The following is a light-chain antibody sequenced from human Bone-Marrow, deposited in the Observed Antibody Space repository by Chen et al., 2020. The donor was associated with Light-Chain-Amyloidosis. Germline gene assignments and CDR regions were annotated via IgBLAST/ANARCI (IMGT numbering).Light chain of an antibody. CDR2: DAS. CDR3: QQRSNWPFSYT. V-gene: IGKV3-11*01. Sequence: EIVLTQSPATMSLSPGERATLPCRASQSVSSYLAWYQQKPGQAPRLLIYDASNRATGIPARFSGSGSGTDFTLTISSLEPEDFAVYYCQQRSNWPFSYTFGQGTKLEIK. J-gene: IGKJ2*01. CDR1: QSVSSY.